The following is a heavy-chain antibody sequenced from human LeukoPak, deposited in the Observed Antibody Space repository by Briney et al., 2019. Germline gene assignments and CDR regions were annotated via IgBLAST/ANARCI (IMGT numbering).Heavy chain of an antibody. CDR2: ISYDGSDK. Sequence: GGSLRLSCEASGFSFSTYGIHWVRQAPGKGLEWVAGISYDGSDKYYADSVKGRFTISRDNSKNTLYLQMNSLRAEDTAVYYCARVLSVVGATPDYWGQGTLVTVSS. D-gene: IGHD1-26*01. V-gene: IGHV3-30*03. CDR3: ARVLSVVGATPDY. J-gene: IGHJ4*02. CDR1: GFSFSTYG.